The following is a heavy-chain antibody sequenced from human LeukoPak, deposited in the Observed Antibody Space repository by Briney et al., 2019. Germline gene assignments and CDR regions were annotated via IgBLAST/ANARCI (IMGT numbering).Heavy chain of an antibody. V-gene: IGHV4-39*07. Sequence: PSETLSLTCTVSGGSISSSSYYWGWIRQPPGKGLEWIGSIYYSGSTYYNPSLKSRVTISVDKSKNQFSLKLSSVTAADTAVYYCARMVVAAPFFDYWGQGTLVTVSS. CDR2: IYYSGST. J-gene: IGHJ4*02. D-gene: IGHD2-15*01. CDR1: GGSISSSSYY. CDR3: ARMVVAAPFFDY.